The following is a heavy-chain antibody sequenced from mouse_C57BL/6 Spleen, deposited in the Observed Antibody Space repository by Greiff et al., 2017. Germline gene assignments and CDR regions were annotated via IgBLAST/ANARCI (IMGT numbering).Heavy chain of an antibody. CDR1: GFTFSSYG. J-gene: IGHJ4*01. D-gene: IGHD1-1*01. CDR2: ISSGGSYT. V-gene: IGHV5-6*01. CDR3: ARLYYYGSSYDYYAMDY. Sequence: EVQLVESGGDLVKPGGSLKLSCAASGFTFSSYGMSWVRQTPDKRLEWVATISSGGSYTYYPDSVKGRFTISRDNAKNTLYLQMSSLKSEDTAMYYCARLYYYGSSYDYYAMDYWGQGTSVTVSS.